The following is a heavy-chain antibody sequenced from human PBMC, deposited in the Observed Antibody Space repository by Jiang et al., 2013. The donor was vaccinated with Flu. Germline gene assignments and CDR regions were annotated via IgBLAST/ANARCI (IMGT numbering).Heavy chain of an antibody. CDR3: ARDRGYCSSTSCYPNWFDP. CDR1: GYTFTSYA. J-gene: IGHJ5*02. Sequence: SGAEVKKPGASVKVSCKASGYTFTSYAMHWVRQAPGQRLEWMGWINAGNGNTKYSQKFQGRVTITRDTSASTAYMELSSLRSEDTAVYYCARDRGYCSSTSCYPNWFDPWGQGTLVTVSS. V-gene: IGHV1-3*01. D-gene: IGHD2-2*01. CDR2: INAGNGNT.